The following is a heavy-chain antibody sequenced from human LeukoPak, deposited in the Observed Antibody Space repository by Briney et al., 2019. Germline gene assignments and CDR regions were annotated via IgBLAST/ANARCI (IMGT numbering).Heavy chain of an antibody. CDR1: GFTFASYN. Sequence: GGSLRLSCAASGFTFASYNMHWVRQVPGKGLEWVSSITRTGKYIYYGDSVRGRFTISRDDAKDSLYLQMNSLRAEDTAVYFCARDHKWAFDYWGQGTLVTVSS. V-gene: IGHV3-21*01. CDR2: ITRTGKYI. CDR3: ARDHKWAFDY. J-gene: IGHJ4*02. D-gene: IGHD1-26*01.